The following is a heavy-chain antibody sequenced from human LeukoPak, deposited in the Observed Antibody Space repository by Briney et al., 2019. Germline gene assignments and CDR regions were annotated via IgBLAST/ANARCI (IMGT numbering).Heavy chain of an antibody. D-gene: IGHD3-10*01. CDR3: QCGSWFDP. CDR2: ISSSSSYI. Sequence: GGSLRLSCAASGFTFSSYSMNWVRQAPGKGLEWVSSISSSSSYIYYADSVKGRFTISRDNSKNTLYLQMNSLRAEDTAVYYCQCGSWFDPWGQGTLVTVSS. CDR1: GFTFSSYS. V-gene: IGHV3-21*04. J-gene: IGHJ5*02.